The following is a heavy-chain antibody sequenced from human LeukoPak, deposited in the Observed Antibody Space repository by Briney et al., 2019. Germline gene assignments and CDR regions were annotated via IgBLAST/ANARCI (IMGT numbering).Heavy chain of an antibody. J-gene: IGHJ3*02. CDR2: INPNSGGT. V-gene: IGHV1-2*02. CDR3: ARGERSSSDAFDI. D-gene: IGHD6-13*01. CDR1: GYTFTSYG. Sequence: GASVKVSCKASGYTFTSYGISWVRQAPGQGLEWMGWINPNSGGTNYAQKFQGRVTMTRDTSISTAYMELSRLRSDDTAVYYCARGERSSSDAFDIWGRGTMVTVSS.